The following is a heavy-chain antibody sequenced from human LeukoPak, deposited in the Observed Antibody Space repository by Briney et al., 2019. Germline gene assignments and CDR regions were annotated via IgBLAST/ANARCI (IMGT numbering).Heavy chain of an antibody. V-gene: IGHV4-39*07. Sequence: PSETLSLTCTVSGGSISSSSYYWSWIRQPPGKGLEWIGEINHSGSTNYNPSLKSRVTISVDTSKNQFSLKLSSVTAADTAVYYCARGRRDYLCYYYYMDVWGKGTTVTVSS. J-gene: IGHJ6*03. CDR3: ARGRRDYLCYYYYMDV. CDR2: INHSGST. CDR1: GGSISSSSYY. D-gene: IGHD4-11*01.